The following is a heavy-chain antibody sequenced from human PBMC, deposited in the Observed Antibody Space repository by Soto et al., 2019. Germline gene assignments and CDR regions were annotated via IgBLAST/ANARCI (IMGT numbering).Heavy chain of an antibody. J-gene: IGHJ4*02. D-gene: IGHD6-19*01. CDR2: VSHDGRNT. CDR1: GLTFSDYA. V-gene: IGHV3-30*18. Sequence: GGSLRLSCAASGLTFSDYAMHWVRQAPGKGLEWVAVVSHDGRNTHYADSVKGRFTISRDSSKNTVSLEMTSLRAEDTAVYYCAKGGRQWLVTSDFNYWGQGDLVPVSS. CDR3: AKGGRQWLVTSDFNY.